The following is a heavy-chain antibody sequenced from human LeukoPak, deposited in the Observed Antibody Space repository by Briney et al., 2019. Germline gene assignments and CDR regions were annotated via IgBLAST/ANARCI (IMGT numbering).Heavy chain of an antibody. CDR1: GFSFDYYG. CDR2: IDWNGAST. J-gene: IGHJ4*02. V-gene: IGHV3-20*04. Sequence: PGGSLRLSCAASGFSFDYYGMTWVRQAPEKGLEWVAGIDWNGASTGHADSVKGRFTISRDNAKNPLYLQMNSLRAEDTAFYYCARDGFVGAADYWGQGTLVTVSS. CDR3: ARDGFVGAADY. D-gene: IGHD2-15*01.